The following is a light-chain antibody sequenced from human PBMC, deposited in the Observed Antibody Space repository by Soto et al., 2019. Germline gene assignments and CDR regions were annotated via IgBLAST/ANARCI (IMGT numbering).Light chain of an antibody. J-gene: IGKJ1*01. Sequence: DIQMTQSPSSLSASVGDRVTITCRASQTISSYLNWYQQKPGIAPKLLIYGASTLQSGVSSRFSGSGSGTDFTLTISSLQIEDFATYFCQQSHSPPQTFGQGTKVEMK. V-gene: IGKV1-39*01. CDR2: GAS. CDR3: QQSHSPPQT. CDR1: QTISSY.